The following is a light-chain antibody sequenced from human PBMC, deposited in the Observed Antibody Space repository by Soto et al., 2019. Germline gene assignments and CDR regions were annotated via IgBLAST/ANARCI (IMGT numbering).Light chain of an antibody. Sequence: EIVWTQSPATLSLSPWDRATLSCRASQDVGGYLAWYQQKPGQAPRLLIYGASNRATGIPDRFSGSGSGTDFTLTISRLEPGDFAVYYCQHYHTSPWTFGPGAKVDI. CDR3: QHYHTSPWT. CDR1: QDVGGY. V-gene: IGKV3-20*01. CDR2: GAS. J-gene: IGKJ1*01.